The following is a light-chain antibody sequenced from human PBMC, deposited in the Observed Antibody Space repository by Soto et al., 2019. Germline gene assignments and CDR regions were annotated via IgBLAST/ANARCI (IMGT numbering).Light chain of an antibody. J-gene: IGLJ2*01. CDR3: SSSTSSSTLA. V-gene: IGLV2-14*01. CDR2: DVS. CDR1: SSDVGGYNY. Sequence: QSVLTQPASVSGSPGQSITISCNGTSSDVGGYNYVSWYQQHPGKAPKLMIYDVSNRPSGVSNRFSGSKSGNTASLTISGLQAEDEADYYCSSSTSSSTLAFGGGTKLTVL.